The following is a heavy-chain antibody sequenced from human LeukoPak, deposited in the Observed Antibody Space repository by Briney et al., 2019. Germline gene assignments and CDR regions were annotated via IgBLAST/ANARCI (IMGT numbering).Heavy chain of an antibody. D-gene: IGHD3-10*01. CDR3: AKDYQGTYYYGSGSPWSN. CDR2: ISGSGGST. CDR1: GFTFSSYA. V-gene: IGHV3-23*01. J-gene: IGHJ1*01. Sequence: PGGSLRLSCAASGFTFSSYAMSWVRQAPGKGLEWVSAISGSGGSTYYADSVKGRFTISRDNSKNTLYLQMNSLRAEDTAVYYCAKDYQGTYYYGSGSPWSNRGQGTLVTVSS.